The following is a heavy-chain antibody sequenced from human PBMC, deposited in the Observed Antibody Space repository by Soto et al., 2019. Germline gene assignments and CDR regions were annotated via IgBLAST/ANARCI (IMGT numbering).Heavy chain of an antibody. J-gene: IGHJ5*02. V-gene: IGHV4-31*02. CDR3: ASLSRPRLADNWFDP. CDR2: IYYSGST. Sequence: SETLSLTCTVSGGSISSGGYYWSWIRQHPGKGLEWIGYIYYSGSTYYNPSLKSRVTISVDTSKNQFSLKLSSVTAADTAVYYCASLSRPRLADNWFDPWGQGTLVTVSS. D-gene: IGHD6-6*01. CDR1: GGSISSGGYY.